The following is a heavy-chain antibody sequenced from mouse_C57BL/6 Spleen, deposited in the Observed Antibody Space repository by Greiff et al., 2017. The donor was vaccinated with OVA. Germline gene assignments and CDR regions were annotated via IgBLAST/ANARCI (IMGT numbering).Heavy chain of an antibody. CDR1: GYTFTSYW. CDR3: AISYDYDEYYFDY. J-gene: IGHJ2*01. D-gene: IGHD2-4*01. CDR2: IHPSDSDT. V-gene: IGHV1-74*01. Sequence: VQLQQPGAELVKPGASVKVSCKASGYTFTSYWMHWVKQRPGQGLEWIGRIHPSDSDTNYNQKFKGKATLTVDKSSSTAYMQLSSLTSEDSAVYYGAISYDYDEYYFDYWGQGTTLTVSS.